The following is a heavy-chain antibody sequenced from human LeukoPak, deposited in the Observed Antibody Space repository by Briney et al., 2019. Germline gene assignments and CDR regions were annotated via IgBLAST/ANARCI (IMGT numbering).Heavy chain of an antibody. J-gene: IGHJ4*02. CDR2: ISGSGGIT. Sequence: PGGSLRLSCAASGFTFSSYAIYWVRQAPGKGLEWVSGISGSGGITYFADPVKGRFTISRDNSKNTVYLQMDSLRVEDTAIYYCAKTTTGYSSGRYPAWPIDYWGQGTLVTVSS. D-gene: IGHD2-15*01. CDR3: AKTTTGYSSGRYPAWPIDY. CDR1: GFTFSSYA. V-gene: IGHV3-23*01.